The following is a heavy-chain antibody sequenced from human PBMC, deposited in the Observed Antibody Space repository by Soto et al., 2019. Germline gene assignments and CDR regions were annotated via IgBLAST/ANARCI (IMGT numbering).Heavy chain of an antibody. V-gene: IGHV4-59*02. CDR2: IYYSGST. Sequence: QVQLQESGPGLVKPSETLSLTCTVSGDSVSSYYWSWIRQPPGKGLEWIGYIYYSGSTNYNPSLKSRVTISVDTSKNHFSLKLSSVTAADTAVSYCARSHDILTGFSSPHFDYWGQGTLVTVSS. CDR1: GDSVSSYY. CDR3: ARSHDILTGFSSPHFDY. D-gene: IGHD3-9*01. J-gene: IGHJ4*02.